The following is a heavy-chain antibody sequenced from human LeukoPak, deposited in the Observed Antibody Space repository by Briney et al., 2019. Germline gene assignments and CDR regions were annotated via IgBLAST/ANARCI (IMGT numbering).Heavy chain of an antibody. CDR3: ARESVARDFDY. V-gene: IGHV1-3*01. CDR2: INAGNGNT. Sequence: ASVTVSCKASGYTFTSYAMHWVRQAPGQRLEWMGWINAGNGNTKYSQKFQGRVTITRDTSASTACMELSSLRSEDTAVYYCARESVARDFDYWGQGTLVTVSS. D-gene: IGHD6-19*01. J-gene: IGHJ4*02. CDR1: GYTFTSYA.